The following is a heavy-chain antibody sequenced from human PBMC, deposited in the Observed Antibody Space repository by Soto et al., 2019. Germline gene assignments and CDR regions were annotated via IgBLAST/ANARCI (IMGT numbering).Heavy chain of an antibody. D-gene: IGHD6-25*01. CDR2: ISWDGHST. CDR3: AKSQTRIAAAANLDY. CDR1: GFAFDYYS. J-gene: IGHJ4*02. V-gene: IGHV3-43*01. Sequence: EVQLVESGGFVVQPGGSLRLSCAASGFAFDYYSLNWVRQAPGKGLEWGSRISWDGHSTYYADSVKGRFIISRDNIKNSLYLQMTSLRTEHAGIYYCAKSQTRIAAAANLDYWGQGTPVTVSS.